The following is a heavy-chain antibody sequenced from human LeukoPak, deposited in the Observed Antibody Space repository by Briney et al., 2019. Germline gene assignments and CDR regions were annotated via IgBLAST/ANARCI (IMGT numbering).Heavy chain of an antibody. CDR2: IIPSASST. Sequence: ASVKVSCKASGYTSTNYYIHWVRQAPGQGLEWMGIIIPSASSTRYAQKFQDRVTMNRDTSTSTVYMELSSLRSDDTAMYYCAREAIVTTRRTFDLDYWGPGTLVTVSS. D-gene: IGHD4-11*01. V-gene: IGHV1-46*01. CDR3: AREAIVTTRRTFDLDY. J-gene: IGHJ4*02. CDR1: GYTSTNYY.